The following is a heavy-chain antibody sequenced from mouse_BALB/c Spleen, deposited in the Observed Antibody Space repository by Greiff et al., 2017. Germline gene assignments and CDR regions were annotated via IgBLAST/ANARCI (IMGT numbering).Heavy chain of an antibody. CDR2: IWSGGST. J-gene: IGHJ4*01. Sequence: VMLVESGPGLVQPSQSLSITCTVSGFSLTSYGVHWVRQSPGKGLEWLGVIWSGGSTDYNAAFISRLSISKDNSKSQVFFKMNSLQANDTAIYYCARTGRYAMDYWGQGTSVTVSS. V-gene: IGHV2-2*02. CDR1: GFSLTSYG. CDR3: ARTGRYAMDY.